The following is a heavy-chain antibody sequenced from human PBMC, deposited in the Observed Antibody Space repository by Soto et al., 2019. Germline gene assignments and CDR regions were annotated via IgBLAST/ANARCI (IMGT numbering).Heavy chain of an antibody. CDR1: GFTFSTYS. J-gene: IGHJ4*02. D-gene: IGHD2-8*02. Sequence: EVQVVESGGGLVQPGGSLRLSCAASGFTFSTYSMNWVRQAPGKGLEWVSYISSTGNTIYYPDSVKGRFIISRDTAKKSLYLQMNSLRAEDTAVYYCARSGYFDYWGQGTLVTVSS. CDR3: ARSGYFDY. V-gene: IGHV3-48*01. CDR2: ISSTGNTI.